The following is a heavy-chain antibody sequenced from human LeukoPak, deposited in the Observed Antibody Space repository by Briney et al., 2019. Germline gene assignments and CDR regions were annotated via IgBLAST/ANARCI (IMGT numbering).Heavy chain of an antibody. CDR3: ARVPLHDDSGHYYPH. D-gene: IGHD3-22*01. CDR2: INGGNGNT. Sequence: ASVKVSCKTSGYTFTSYGMHWVRQAPGQSLEWMGWINGGNGNTKYSEKFQGRVTIIRDTSASTAYMELSSLRSEDTAVYYCARVPLHDDSGHYYPHWGQGTLVTASS. J-gene: IGHJ1*01. V-gene: IGHV1-3*01. CDR1: GYTFTSYG.